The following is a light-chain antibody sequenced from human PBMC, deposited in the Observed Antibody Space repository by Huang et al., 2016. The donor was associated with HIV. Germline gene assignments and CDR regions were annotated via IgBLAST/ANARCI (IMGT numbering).Light chain of an antibody. CDR3: QQSYNIPRT. CDR1: QIINRY. CDR2: RAS. Sequence: DIQMTQAPSSLSAPVGDRVIITCRASQIINRYLNWYQQMSGRAPKLLISRASTLQGGVSPRFSGSGAGADFTLTITDVPPEDSATYFCQQSYNIPRTFGQGTLLEI. J-gene: IGKJ2*01. V-gene: IGKV1-39*01.